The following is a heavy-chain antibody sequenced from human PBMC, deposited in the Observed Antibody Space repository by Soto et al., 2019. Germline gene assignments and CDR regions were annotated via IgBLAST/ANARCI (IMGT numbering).Heavy chain of an antibody. D-gene: IGHD1-1*01. J-gene: IGHJ6*02. Sequence: QVQLVQSGAEVKKPGASVKVSCKASGYTFTSYDINWVRQATGQGLEWMGWMNPNSGNTGYAQKFQGRGTRXXNXSXXTAYMELSSLRSEDTAVYYCARDPTVVYYYYGMDVWGQGTTVTVSS. CDR2: MNPNSGNT. V-gene: IGHV1-8*01. CDR3: ARDPTVVYYYYGMDV. CDR1: GYTFTSYD.